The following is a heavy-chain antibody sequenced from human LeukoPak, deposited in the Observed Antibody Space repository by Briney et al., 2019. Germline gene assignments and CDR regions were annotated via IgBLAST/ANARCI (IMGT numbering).Heavy chain of an antibody. J-gene: IGHJ5*02. Sequence: SGTLSLTCAVSGGSISSSNWWSWVRQPPGKGLEWIGEIYHSGSTNYNPSLKGRVTISVDKSKNQFSLKLSSVTAADTAVYYCARDCYCSGGSCNTTVNWFDPWGQGTLVTVSS. CDR2: IYHSGST. V-gene: IGHV4-4*02. D-gene: IGHD2-15*01. CDR1: GGSISSSNW. CDR3: ARDCYCSGGSCNTTVNWFDP.